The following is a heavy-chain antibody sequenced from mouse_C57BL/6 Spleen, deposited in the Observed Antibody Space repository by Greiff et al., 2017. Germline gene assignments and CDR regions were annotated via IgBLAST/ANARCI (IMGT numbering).Heavy chain of an antibody. CDR1: GFTFSDYG. J-gene: IGHJ4*01. Sequence: EVQVVESGGGLVKPGGSLKLSCAASGFTFSDYGMHWVRQAPEKGLEWVAYISSGSSTIYYADTVKGRFTISRDNAKNTLFLQMTSLGSEDTAMYYCARGYGSRGAMDYWGQGTSVTVSS. CDR3: ARGYGSRGAMDY. D-gene: IGHD1-1*01. V-gene: IGHV5-17*01. CDR2: ISSGSSTI.